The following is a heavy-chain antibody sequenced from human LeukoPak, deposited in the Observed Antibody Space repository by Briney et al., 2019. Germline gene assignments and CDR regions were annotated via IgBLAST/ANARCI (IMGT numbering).Heavy chain of an antibody. Sequence: GPSLRNSRAASGFTFSSYWMSWVRRAPGKGLESVATIKQDGSEDKWVDSVKGRFSISRDNAKNSLYLQMNSLRAEDTAVYYCARVAWVTSAWCIDYWGQGTLVTVSS. CDR1: GFTFSSYW. CDR2: IKQDGSED. CDR3: ARVAWVTSAWCIDY. J-gene: IGHJ4*02. D-gene: IGHD6-19*01. V-gene: IGHV3-7*05.